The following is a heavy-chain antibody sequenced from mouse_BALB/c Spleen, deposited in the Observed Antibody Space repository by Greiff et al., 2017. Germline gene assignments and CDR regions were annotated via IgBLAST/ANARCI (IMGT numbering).Heavy chain of an antibody. CDR3: VRDPRYYYGSRSWYFDV. J-gene: IGHJ1*01. D-gene: IGHD1-1*01. CDR1: GFSLTSYD. Sequence: QVQLKQSGPGLVAPSQSLSITCTVSGFSLTSYDISWIRQPPGKGLEWLGVIWTGGGTNYNSAFMSRLSISKDNSKSQVFLKMNSLQTDDTAIYYCVRDPRYYYGSRSWYFDVWGAGTTVTVSS. V-gene: IGHV2-9-2*01. CDR2: IWTGGGT.